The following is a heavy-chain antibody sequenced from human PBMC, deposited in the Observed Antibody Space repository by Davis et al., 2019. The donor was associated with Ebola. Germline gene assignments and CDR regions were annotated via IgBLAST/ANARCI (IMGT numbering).Heavy chain of an antibody. CDR1: GFTFSSHT. Sequence: PGGSLRLSCAASGFTFSSHTMSWVRQTPGKGLVWVSRINTDGSFTDYADSVKGRFSISRDSTSNTLYLQMNGLRAEDTAVYYCARSSYQPDYWGQGTLVTVSS. D-gene: IGHD2-2*01. CDR3: ARSSYQPDY. V-gene: IGHV3-74*01. CDR2: INTDGSFT. J-gene: IGHJ4*02.